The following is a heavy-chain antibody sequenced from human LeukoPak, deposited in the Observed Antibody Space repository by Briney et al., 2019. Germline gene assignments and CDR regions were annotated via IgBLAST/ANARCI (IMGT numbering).Heavy chain of an antibody. Sequence: GGSLRLSCAASGFTFSSYAMSWVRQAPGKGLEWVSAISGSGDITFYTDSVKGRFTISRDNSKNTLYLQMSSLGADDTAIYYCAKGPLTYYFDYWGQGTLVTVSS. CDR1: GFTFSSYA. CDR2: ISGSGDIT. J-gene: IGHJ4*02. V-gene: IGHV3-23*01. CDR3: AKGPLTYYFDY.